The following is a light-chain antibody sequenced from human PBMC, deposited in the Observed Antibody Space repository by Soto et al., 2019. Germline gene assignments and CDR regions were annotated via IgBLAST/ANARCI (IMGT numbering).Light chain of an antibody. J-gene: IGKJ1*01. V-gene: IGKV3-15*01. CDR3: QQYNSSPWT. Sequence: EIVMTQSPATLSVSAGERATLSCRASQSISSSLAWYQQKPGKAPRLLMYDTSSLASGVPSRFSGSRSGTEFTLTISSLQSEDFAVYYCQQYNSSPWTFGQGTKVDNK. CDR2: DTS. CDR1: QSISSS.